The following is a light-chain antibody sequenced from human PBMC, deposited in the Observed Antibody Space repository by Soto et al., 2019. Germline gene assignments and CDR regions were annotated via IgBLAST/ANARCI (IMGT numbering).Light chain of an antibody. V-gene: IGKV1-39*01. CDR3: QQSYSIPWT. CDR2: AAS. J-gene: IGKJ1*01. CDR1: QSISNY. Sequence: DIHMTQSPSCLSASVGKRRHQPYQASQSISNYLNWYQQKPGKAPKLLSYAASSLQSGVPSRFSGSGSGTDFTLTISSLQPEDFATYYCQQSYSIPWTFGQGTKVEIK.